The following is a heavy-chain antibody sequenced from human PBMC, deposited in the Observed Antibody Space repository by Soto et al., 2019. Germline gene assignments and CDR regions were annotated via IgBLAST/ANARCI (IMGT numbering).Heavy chain of an antibody. CDR3: ARGNVREGYYDSSGYYYFDY. Sequence: TSETLSLTCAVSGGSISSGGYSWSWIRQPPGKGLEWIGYIYHSGSTYYNPSLKSRVTISVDRSKNQFSLKLSSVTAADTAVYYCARGNVREGYYDSSGYYYFDYWGQGTLVTVSS. CDR1: GGSISSGGYS. V-gene: IGHV4-30-2*01. CDR2: IYHSGST. D-gene: IGHD3-22*01. J-gene: IGHJ4*02.